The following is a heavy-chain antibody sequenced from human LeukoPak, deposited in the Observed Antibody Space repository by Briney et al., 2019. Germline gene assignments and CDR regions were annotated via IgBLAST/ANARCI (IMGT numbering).Heavy chain of an antibody. V-gene: IGHV5-51*01. CDR2: IYPGDSDT. D-gene: IGHD3-10*01. J-gene: IGHJ4*02. CDR1: GYSFTSYW. CDR3: ARPAYYYGSGRPYYCDY. Sequence: GASLKISCKGSGYSFTSYWIGWVRQMPGKSVEWMGIIYPGDSDTRYSPSFQGQVTISADTSISTAYLQWSRLKASDTALYYCARPAYYYGSGRPYYCDYWGQGTLVTVSS.